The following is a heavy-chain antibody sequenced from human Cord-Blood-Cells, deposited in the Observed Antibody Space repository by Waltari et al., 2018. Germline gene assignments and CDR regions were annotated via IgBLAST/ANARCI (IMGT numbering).Heavy chain of an antibody. Sequence: EVQLVESGGGLIQSGGSLRLSCAASGFTVSSHYMSWVRQAPGQGLEWVSVIYSGGSTYYSDSVKCRFTISRDNSKNTLYLQMNSLRAEDTAVYYCARVDGDYTFDYWGQGTLVTVSS. J-gene: IGHJ4*02. D-gene: IGHD4-17*01. CDR2: IYSGGST. CDR3: ARVDGDYTFDY. CDR1: GFTVSSHY. V-gene: IGHV3-53*01.